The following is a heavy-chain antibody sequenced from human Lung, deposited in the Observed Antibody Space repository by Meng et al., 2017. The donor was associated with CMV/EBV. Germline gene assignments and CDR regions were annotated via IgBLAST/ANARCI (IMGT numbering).Heavy chain of an antibody. CDR1: GFAFTNYA. Sequence: SCAASGFAFTNYAMSCVRQAPGKGLEWISTISGTGRSTYYADSVKGRFTISRDNSRDTMYMQMNSLRPEDTAIYYCAKIDRDDAFDIWGQGTMV. CDR3: AKIDRDDAFDI. J-gene: IGHJ3*02. D-gene: IGHD3-22*01. V-gene: IGHV3-23*01. CDR2: ISGTGRST.